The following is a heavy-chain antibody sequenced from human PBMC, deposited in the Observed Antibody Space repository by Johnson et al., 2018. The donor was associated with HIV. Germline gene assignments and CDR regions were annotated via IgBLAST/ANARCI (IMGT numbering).Heavy chain of an antibody. V-gene: IGHV3-30-3*02. D-gene: IGHD2-8*02. CDR3: AKGGVLGYCTCGVCPHAFDI. CDR1: GFTFSSYA. J-gene: IGHJ3*02. CDR2: ISYDGSNK. Sequence: QVQLVESGGGVVQPGGSLRLSCAASGFTFSSYAMHWVRQAPGKGLEWVAVISYDGSNKYYADSVKGRFTLSRDNSKNTLYLQMNSLRAEDTAVYYCAKGGVLGYCTCGVCPHAFDIWGQGTMVTVSS.